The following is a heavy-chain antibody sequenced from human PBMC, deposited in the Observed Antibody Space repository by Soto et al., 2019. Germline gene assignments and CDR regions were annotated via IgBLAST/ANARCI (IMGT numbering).Heavy chain of an antibody. Sequence: QVQLVQSGAEVKRPGSSVKVSCKASGGTFNNYAVNWVRQAPGQGLEWMGDISPMFGKANYAQKFQGRVKITADDSTATAYLELSSLRSDDTTLYYCAREVEVHIPVFGFWGQGSLVTVSS. CDR2: ISPMFGKA. D-gene: IGHD2-2*01. CDR1: GGTFNNYA. J-gene: IGHJ4*02. V-gene: IGHV1-69*01. CDR3: AREVEVHIPVFGF.